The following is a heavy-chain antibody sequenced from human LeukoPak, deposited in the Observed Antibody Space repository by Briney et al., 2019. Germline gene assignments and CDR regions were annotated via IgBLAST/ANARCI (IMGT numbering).Heavy chain of an antibody. Sequence: SETLSLTCTVSGGSISSYYWSWIRQPPGTGLEWIGYIYYSGSTNYNPSLKSRVTISVDTSKNQFSLKLSSVTAADTAVYYCARAGRRWLQPLDYWGQGTLVTVSS. CDR3: ARAGRRWLQPLDY. CDR1: GGSISSYY. V-gene: IGHV4-59*01. CDR2: IYYSGST. D-gene: IGHD5-24*01. J-gene: IGHJ4*02.